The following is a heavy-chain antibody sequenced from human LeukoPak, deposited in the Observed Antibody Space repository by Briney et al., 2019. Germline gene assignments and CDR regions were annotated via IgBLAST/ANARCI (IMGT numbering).Heavy chain of an antibody. CDR1: GGSISSYY. CDR2: IYYSGST. V-gene: IGHV4-59*01. Sequence: SETLSLTCTVSGGSISSYYWSWIRQAPGKGLEWIGYIYYSGSTNYNPSLKSRVTISVDTSKNQFSLKLSSVTAADTAVYSCARVSILPGYYNWFDPWGQGTLVTVSS. J-gene: IGHJ5*02. CDR3: ARVSILPGYYNWFDP. D-gene: IGHD3-9*01.